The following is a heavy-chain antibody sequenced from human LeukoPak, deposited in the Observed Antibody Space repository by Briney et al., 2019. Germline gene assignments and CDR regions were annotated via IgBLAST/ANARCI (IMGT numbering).Heavy chain of an antibody. D-gene: IGHD4-17*01. CDR1: GYTFTSYA. Sequence: ASVKVSCKASGYTFTSYAISWVRQAPGQGLEWMGGIIPIFGTANYAQKFQGRVTITADESTSTAYMELSSLRSEDTAVYYCARAYGDYTIYDAFDIWGQGTMVTVSS. CDR2: IIPIFGTA. CDR3: ARAYGDYTIYDAFDI. J-gene: IGHJ3*02. V-gene: IGHV1-69*13.